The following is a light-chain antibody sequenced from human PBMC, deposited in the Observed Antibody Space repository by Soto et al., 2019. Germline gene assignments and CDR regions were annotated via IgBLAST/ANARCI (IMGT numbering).Light chain of an antibody. Sequence: QLVLTQSPSASASLGASVKLTCTLSSGHSNYAIAWHQQQPEKGPRFLMKLNSDGSHSKGDGFPDRFSGSSSGAERYLTISSLQSEDEADYYCQTWGSAIVVFGGGTKLTVL. V-gene: IGLV4-69*01. CDR1: SGHSNYA. J-gene: IGLJ2*01. CDR2: LNSDGSH. CDR3: QTWGSAIVV.